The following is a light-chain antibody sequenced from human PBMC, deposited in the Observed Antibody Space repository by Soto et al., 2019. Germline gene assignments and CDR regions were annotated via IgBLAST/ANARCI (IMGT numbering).Light chain of an antibody. V-gene: IGKV3-20*01. CDR2: GAS. J-gene: IGKJ1*01. Sequence: EIVLTQSPGTLSLSPGERATLSCRASQSVSSSYLAWYQQKPGQAPRLLIYGASSRATGIPDRFSGSGSGTDFTLTISRLEPEDFAVYYCQQYHSSPETFGHGTKVEIK. CDR1: QSVSSSY. CDR3: QQYHSSPET.